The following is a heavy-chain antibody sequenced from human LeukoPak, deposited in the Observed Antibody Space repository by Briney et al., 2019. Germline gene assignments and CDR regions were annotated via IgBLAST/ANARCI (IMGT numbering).Heavy chain of an antibody. CDR2: ISAYNGNT. J-gene: IGHJ5*02. CDR3: ARAQYYYGSGSYYNWFDP. D-gene: IGHD3-10*01. Sequence: SVKVSCKASGYTFTSYGISWVRQAPGQGLEWMGWISAYNGNTNYAQKLQGRVTMTTDTSTSTAYMELRSLRSDDTAVYYCARAQYYYGSGSYYNWFDPWGQGTLVTVSS. CDR1: GYTFTSYG. V-gene: IGHV1-18*01.